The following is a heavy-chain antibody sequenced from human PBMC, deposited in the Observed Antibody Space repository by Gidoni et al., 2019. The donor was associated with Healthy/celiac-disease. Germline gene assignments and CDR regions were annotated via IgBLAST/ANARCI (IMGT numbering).Heavy chain of an antibody. J-gene: IGHJ4*02. Sequence: QVQLQESGPGLVKPSETLSLTCTGAGGSISSYYWSWIRQPPGKGLEWIGYIYYSGSTNYHPSLKSLVTISVDTSKNQFSLTLSSVTAADTAVYYCAREDYSGSGSYHGGPFDYWGQGTLVTVSS. CDR2: IYYSGST. V-gene: IGHV4-59*01. CDR1: GGSISSYY. D-gene: IGHD3-10*01. CDR3: AREDYSGSGSYHGGPFDY.